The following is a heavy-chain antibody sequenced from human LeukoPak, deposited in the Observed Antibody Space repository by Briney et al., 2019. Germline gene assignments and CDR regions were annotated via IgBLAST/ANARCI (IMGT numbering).Heavy chain of an antibody. V-gene: IGHV4-39*01. Sequence: SETLSLTCTVSGASVSSSSYYWGWVRQPPGKGLEYIGSIYYSGSTYYNPSLKSRVTFSVDTSKDQFSLKLSSVTAADTAVYYCARVGYKSPAYYFDYWGQGTLVTVSS. CDR1: GASVSSSSYY. CDR3: ARVGYKSPAYYFDY. CDR2: IYYSGST. J-gene: IGHJ4*02. D-gene: IGHD2-8*01.